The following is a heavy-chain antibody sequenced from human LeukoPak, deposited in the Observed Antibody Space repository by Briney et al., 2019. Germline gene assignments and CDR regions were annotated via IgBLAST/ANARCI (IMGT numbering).Heavy chain of an antibody. CDR1: GGSISSSGYY. CDR3: ARGPYYFDS. V-gene: IGHV4-39*07. J-gene: IGHJ4*02. CDR2: IYYSGGN. Sequence: SETLSLTCTVSGGSISSSGYYWGWIRQPPGRGLEWIGSIYYSGGNYYNPSLNSRVTISVDTSKNQFSLRLSSVTAADTAVYYCARGPYYFDSWGPGTLVTVSS.